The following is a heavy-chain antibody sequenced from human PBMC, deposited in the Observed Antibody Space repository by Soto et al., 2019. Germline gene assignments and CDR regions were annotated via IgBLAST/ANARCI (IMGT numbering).Heavy chain of an antibody. Sequence: PSETLSLTCTVSGGSISSGGYYWSWIRQHPGKGLEWIGYIYYSGSTYYNPSLKSRVTISVDTSKNQFSLKLSSVTAADTAVYYCARAYYGSGSSDTAMVALFDYWGQGTLVTVSS. D-gene: IGHD3-10*01. J-gene: IGHJ4*02. CDR3: ARAYYGSGSSDTAMVALFDY. CDR1: GGSISSGGYY. CDR2: IYYSGST. V-gene: IGHV4-31*03.